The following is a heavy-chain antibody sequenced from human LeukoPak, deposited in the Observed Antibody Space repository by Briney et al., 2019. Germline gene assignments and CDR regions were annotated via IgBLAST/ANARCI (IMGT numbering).Heavy chain of an antibody. J-gene: IGHJ6*02. CDR1: GFTFSSYS. Sequence: GGSLRLSCAASGFTFSSYSVHWVRQAPGKGLEYVSAISSNGSSTYYANSVKGRFTISRDNPKNTLYLQMGSLRAEDMAVYYCARGKLDYGDYYYYYGMDVWGQGTTVTVSS. D-gene: IGHD4-17*01. V-gene: IGHV3-64*01. CDR2: ISSNGSST. CDR3: ARGKLDYGDYYYYYGMDV.